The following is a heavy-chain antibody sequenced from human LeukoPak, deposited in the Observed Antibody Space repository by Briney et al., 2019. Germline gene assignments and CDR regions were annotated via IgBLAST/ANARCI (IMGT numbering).Heavy chain of an antibody. J-gene: IGHJ4*02. CDR3: ESHKADYGGKNDY. Sequence: GGSLRLSCAASGFTVSSNYMSWVRQAPGKGLEWVSVIYSVVSTYYADSVKGRFTISRDNSKNTLYLQMNSLRAEDTAVYYCESHKADYGGKNDYWGQGTLVTVSS. V-gene: IGHV3-53*01. CDR1: GFTVSSNY. D-gene: IGHD4-23*01. CDR2: IYSVVST.